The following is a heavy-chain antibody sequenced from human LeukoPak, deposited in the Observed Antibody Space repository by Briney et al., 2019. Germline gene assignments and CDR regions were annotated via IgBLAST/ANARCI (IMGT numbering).Heavy chain of an antibody. D-gene: IGHD5-24*01. J-gene: IGHJ4*02. CDR1: GGSFSGYY. CDR3: ARVDGYNYVLGY. CDR2: INHSGST. Sequence: SETLSLTCAVYGGSFSGYYWSWIRQPPGKGLEGIGEINHSGSTNYNPSLKSRVTISVDTSKNQFSLKLSSVTAADTAVYYCARVDGYNYVLGYWGQGTLVTVSS. V-gene: IGHV4-34*01.